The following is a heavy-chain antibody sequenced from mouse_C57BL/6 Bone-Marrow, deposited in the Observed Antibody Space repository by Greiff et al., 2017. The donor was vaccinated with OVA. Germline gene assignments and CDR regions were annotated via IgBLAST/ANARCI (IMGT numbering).Heavy chain of an antibody. Sequence: EVQRVESGGDLVKPGGSLKLSCAASGFTFSSYGMSWVRQTPDKRLEWVATISSGGSYTYYPDSVKGRFTISRDNAKNTLYLQMSSLKSEDTAMYYCARPSTGFYYFDYWGQGTTLTVSS. CDR1: GFTFSSYG. D-gene: IGHD2-1*01. V-gene: IGHV5-6*01. CDR2: ISSGGSYT. J-gene: IGHJ2*01. CDR3: ARPSTGFYYFDY.